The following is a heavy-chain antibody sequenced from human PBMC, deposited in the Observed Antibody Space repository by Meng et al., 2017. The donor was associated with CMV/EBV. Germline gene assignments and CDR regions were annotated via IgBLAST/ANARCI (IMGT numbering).Heavy chain of an antibody. D-gene: IGHD4-11*01. J-gene: IGHJ6*02. Sequence: ASVKVSCKASGYTFTSYGISWVRQAPGQGLEWMGWISAYNGNTNYAQKLQGRVTMTTDTSTSTAYMELRSLRSDDTAVYDCARRNNYNYYYYGMDVWGQGTTVTVSS. CDR2: ISAYNGNT. V-gene: IGHV1-18*01. CDR3: ARRNNYNYYYYGMDV. CDR1: GYTFTSYG.